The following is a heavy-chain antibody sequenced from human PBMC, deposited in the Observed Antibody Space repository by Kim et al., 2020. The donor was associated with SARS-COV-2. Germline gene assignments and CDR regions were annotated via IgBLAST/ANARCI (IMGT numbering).Heavy chain of an antibody. CDR3: AGLRAAAGTFDP. D-gene: IGHD6-13*01. V-gene: IGHV3-53*01. Sequence: YYAASAKDRFTISRDTSRSTLYLQMNSLRAEATAVYYGAGLRAAAGTFDPWGQGTLVTVSS. J-gene: IGHJ5*02.